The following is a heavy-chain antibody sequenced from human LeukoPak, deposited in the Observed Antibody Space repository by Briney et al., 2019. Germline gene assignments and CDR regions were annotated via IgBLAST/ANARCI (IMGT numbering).Heavy chain of an antibody. D-gene: IGHD3-22*01. J-gene: IGHJ3*02. Sequence: PGGSLRLSCAASGFTVSSNYMSWVRQAPGKGLEWVSVIYSGGSTYYADSVKGRFTISRDNSKNTLYLQMNSLRAEDTAVYYCARRYYDSSGYLRAFDIWGLGTMVTVSS. CDR1: GFTVSSNY. V-gene: IGHV3-53*01. CDR3: ARRYYDSSGYLRAFDI. CDR2: IYSGGST.